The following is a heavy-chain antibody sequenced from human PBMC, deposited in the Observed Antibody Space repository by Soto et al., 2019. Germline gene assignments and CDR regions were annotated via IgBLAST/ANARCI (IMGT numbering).Heavy chain of an antibody. CDR3: ARAPIYCSGGSCGWVGDNYYGMDV. CDR1: GFPFSSYG. Sequence: RGSLRLSCPASGFPFSSYGMHWVRQATGKGQEWVAVIRHDGSNKYYAAYVKGRFTLSRDNSKNTLYLQMNSLRAEDTAVYYCARAPIYCSGGSCGWVGDNYYGMDVWGQGTKVTVCS. CDR2: IRHDGSNK. V-gene: IGHV3-33*01. D-gene: IGHD2-15*01. J-gene: IGHJ6*02.